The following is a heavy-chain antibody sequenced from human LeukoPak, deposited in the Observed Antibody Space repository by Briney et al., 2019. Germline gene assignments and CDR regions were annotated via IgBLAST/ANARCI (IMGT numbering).Heavy chain of an antibody. J-gene: IGHJ3*02. CDR2: IYYSGST. CDR1: GGSIRSYY. Sequence: SETLSLTCTVSGGSIRSYYWSWIRQPPGKGLEWIGYIYYSGSTNYNPSLKSRVTISVDTSKNQFSLKLSSMTAADTAVYYCAGEYVAGTVFSGAFDIWGQGTMVTVSS. V-gene: IGHV4-59*01. D-gene: IGHD6-19*01. CDR3: AGEYVAGTVFSGAFDI.